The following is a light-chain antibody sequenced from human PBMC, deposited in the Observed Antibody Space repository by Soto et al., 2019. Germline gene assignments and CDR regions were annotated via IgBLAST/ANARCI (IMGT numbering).Light chain of an antibody. CDR2: DTS. V-gene: IGLV7-46*01. J-gene: IGLJ3*02. CDR3: LLSYSGARV. Sequence: QAVVTQEPSLTVSPGGTVTLTCGSSTGAVTSGHYPYWFQQKPGQAPRTLSYDTSNKHSWTPARFSGSLLGGKAALTLSGAQPEDEAEYYCLLSYSGARVFGGGTKLTV. CDR1: TGAVTSGHY.